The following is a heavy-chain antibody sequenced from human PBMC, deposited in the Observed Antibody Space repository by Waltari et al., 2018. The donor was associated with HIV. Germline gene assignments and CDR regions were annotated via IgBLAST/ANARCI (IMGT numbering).Heavy chain of an antibody. V-gene: IGHV1-8*02. CDR2: MNPNSGNT. J-gene: IGHJ6*02. D-gene: IGHD3-22*01. Sequence: QVHLVQSGPEVKRPGASVKISCKAYGYTFMNFDVHWVRKAAGKGPEWLGWMNPNSGNTASPYIFKDRFIMTRDVSTDTAYMEMSGLTPEDTAIYYCARNSSGKGNRYFYYGLDVWGQGTPVTV. CDR1: GYTFMNFD. CDR3: ARNSSGKGNRYFYYGLDV.